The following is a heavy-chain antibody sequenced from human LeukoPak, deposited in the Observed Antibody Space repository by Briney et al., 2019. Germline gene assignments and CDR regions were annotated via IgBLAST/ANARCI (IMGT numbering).Heavy chain of an antibody. CDR1: GFTFTSSA. V-gene: IGHV1-58*02. Sequence: GTSVKVSCKASGFTFTSSAMQWVRQARGQRLEWIGWIVVGSGNTNSAQKFQGRVTITADKSTSTAYMELSSLRSEDTAVYYCARDQGYGDYGGWFDPWGQGTLVTVSS. D-gene: IGHD4-17*01. CDR2: IVVGSGNT. CDR3: ARDQGYGDYGGWFDP. J-gene: IGHJ5*02.